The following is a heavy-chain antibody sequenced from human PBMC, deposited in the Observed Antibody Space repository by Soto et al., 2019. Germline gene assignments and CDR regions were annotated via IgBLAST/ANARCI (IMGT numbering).Heavy chain of an antibody. Sequence: QVQLQESGPGLVKPSETLSLTCTVSGGSISSYYWSWIRQHPVKGLEWIGYIYYSGSTNYNPSLKSRITISVDTSKNQVSLKLSSVPAADTAVYYCARLVPTEYYLDYWGQGTLVTVSS. CDR3: ARLVPTEYYLDY. D-gene: IGHD6-13*01. J-gene: IGHJ4*02. CDR2: IYYSGST. V-gene: IGHV4-59*08. CDR1: GGSISSYY.